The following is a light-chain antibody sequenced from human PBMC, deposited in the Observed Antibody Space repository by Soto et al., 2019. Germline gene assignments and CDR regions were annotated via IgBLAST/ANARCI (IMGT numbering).Light chain of an antibody. Sequence: QSVLTQPPSASGTPGQRVTLSCSGSSSNIGSNYVYWYQQLPGTAPKLLIYRNNQRPSGVPDRFSGSKSGTSASLAISGLRSEDEDDYYCAAWDDSLSVPFVFGTGTKLTVL. CDR3: AAWDDSLSVPFV. CDR2: RNN. CDR1: SSNIGSNY. J-gene: IGLJ1*01. V-gene: IGLV1-47*01.